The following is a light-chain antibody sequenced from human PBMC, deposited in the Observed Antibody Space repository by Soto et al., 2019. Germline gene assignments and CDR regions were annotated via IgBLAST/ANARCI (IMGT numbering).Light chain of an antibody. CDR3: QQSHSTPLT. CDR2: AAS. V-gene: IGKV1-39*01. CDR1: QSISRY. Sequence: DIQMTQSPAYLSASVGDRVTITCRASQSISRYLNWYQQRPGKAPKFLIYAASSLQVGVPSRFTGSGFGTDFTLTISSLQPEDFATYYCQQSHSTPLTFGGGTKVDIK. J-gene: IGKJ4*01.